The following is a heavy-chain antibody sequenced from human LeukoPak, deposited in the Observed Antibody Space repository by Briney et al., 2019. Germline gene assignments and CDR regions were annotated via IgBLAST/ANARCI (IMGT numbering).Heavy chain of an antibody. J-gene: IGHJ4*02. CDR1: GDSISSSHW. Sequence: SGTLSLTCAVSGDSISSSHWWSWVRQPPGKGLEWIGEVYHTGDTNYNPSLKSRVTISVDTSKNQFSLKLSSVTAADTAVYYCARGIVGATYFDYWGQGTLVTVSS. V-gene: IGHV4-4*02. CDR3: ARGIVGATYFDY. CDR2: VYHTGDT. D-gene: IGHD1-26*01.